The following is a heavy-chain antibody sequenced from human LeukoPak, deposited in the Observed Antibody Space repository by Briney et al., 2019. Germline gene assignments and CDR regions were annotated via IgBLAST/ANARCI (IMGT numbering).Heavy chain of an antibody. CDR3: ATADVTGYYGGDY. V-gene: IGHV3-21*01. Sequence: PGGSLRLSCAASAFTFSNYNMIWVRQAPGKGLEWVSSISSSASYIYYADSVKGRFTISRDDAKHSLFLQMNSLRAEDTAVYYCATADVTGYYGGDYWGQGTLVTVSS. CDR2: ISSSASYI. J-gene: IGHJ4*02. D-gene: IGHD3-9*01. CDR1: AFTFSNYN.